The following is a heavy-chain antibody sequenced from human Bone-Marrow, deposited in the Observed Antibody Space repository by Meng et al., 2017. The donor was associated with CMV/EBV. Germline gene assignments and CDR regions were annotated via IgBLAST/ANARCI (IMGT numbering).Heavy chain of an antibody. CDR3: ARKSSFAGDRMDV. J-gene: IGHJ6*02. D-gene: IGHD3-10*01. Sequence: ASVKVSCKASGYTFTSYGISWVRQAPGQGLEWVGWISVHNGHTKYTQNLQGRVTMTTDTSTSTAYMELRSLRSDNTAVYYCARKSSFAGDRMDVWGQGTTVTVSS. CDR1: GYTFTSYG. CDR2: ISVHNGHT. V-gene: IGHV1-18*01.